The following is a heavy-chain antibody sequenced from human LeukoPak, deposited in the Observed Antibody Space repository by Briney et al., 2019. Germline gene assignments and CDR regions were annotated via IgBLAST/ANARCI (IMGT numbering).Heavy chain of an antibody. V-gene: IGHV3-30*18. J-gene: IGHJ4*02. CDR1: GFTFSSYG. CDR2: ISYDGSNK. D-gene: IGHD4-17*01. Sequence: SGGSLRLSCAASGFTFSSYGMHWVRQAPGKGLEWVAVISYDGSNKYYADSVKGRFTISRDNSKNTLYLQMNSLRAEDTAVYYCAKDPCTATTLECVDYWGQGTLVTVSS. CDR3: AKDPCTATTLECVDY.